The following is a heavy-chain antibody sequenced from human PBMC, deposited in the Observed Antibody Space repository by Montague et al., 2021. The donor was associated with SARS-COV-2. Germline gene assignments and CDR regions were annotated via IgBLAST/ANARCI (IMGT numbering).Heavy chain of an antibody. CDR3: AKNRDIFWFGEGRDSMDV. CDR2: ITYDGSIK. Sequence: SLRLSCAASGFTFNNFAMHWVRQAPGKGLEWVAVITYDGSIKYYADSLRGRFTISRDSSKKTLYLQVNILSGEDTAVYYCAKNRDIFWFGEGRDSMDVWGQGTTVIVSS. D-gene: IGHD3-10*01. CDR1: GFTFNNFA. J-gene: IGHJ6*02. V-gene: IGHV3-30*18.